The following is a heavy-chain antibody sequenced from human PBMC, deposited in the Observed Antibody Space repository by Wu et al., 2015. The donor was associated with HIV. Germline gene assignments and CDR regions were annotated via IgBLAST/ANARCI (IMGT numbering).Heavy chain of an antibody. J-gene: IGHJ5*02. CDR2: ISAYNGNT. CDR3: ARDPGVLRYYYDSSGYDNWFDP. CDR1: GYTFTSYG. V-gene: IGHV1-18*01. D-gene: IGHD3-22*01. Sequence: VQLVQSGAEVKKPGASVKVSCKASGYTFTSYGISWVRQAPGQGLEWMGWISAYNGNTNYAQKLQGRVTMTTDTSTSTAYMELRSLRSDDTAVYYCARDPGVLRYYYDSSGYDNWFDPWGQGTLVTVSS.